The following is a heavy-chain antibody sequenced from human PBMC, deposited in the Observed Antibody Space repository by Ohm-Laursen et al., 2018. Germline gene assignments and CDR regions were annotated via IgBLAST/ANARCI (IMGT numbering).Heavy chain of an antibody. D-gene: IGHD1-14*01. CDR1: GFTLNSHW. V-gene: IGHV3-74*01. CDR3: ARNPYDY. CDR2: ITSDGTST. J-gene: IGHJ4*02. Sequence: SLRLSCAASGFTLNSHWMHWVRQGPGEGLEWVSRITSDGTSTAYADLVRGRFTISRDTAKNTLYLQMNSLRVEDTAVYYCARNPYDYWGQGTLVTVSS.